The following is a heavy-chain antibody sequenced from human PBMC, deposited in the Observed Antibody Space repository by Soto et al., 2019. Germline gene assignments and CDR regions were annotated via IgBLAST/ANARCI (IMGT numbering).Heavy chain of an antibody. CDR3: ARVSWREKYGMDV. J-gene: IGHJ6*04. CDR2: ITFSGNTV. CDR1: GFTFSDSY. V-gene: IGHV3-11*01. Sequence: PXGSLRRACTASGFTFSDSYMSWIRQAPGKGLEWISYITFSGNTVYYADSLKGRFTISRDNAKNSLYLQMNRLRAEETAVYYCARVSWREKYGMDVWGKGTTV.